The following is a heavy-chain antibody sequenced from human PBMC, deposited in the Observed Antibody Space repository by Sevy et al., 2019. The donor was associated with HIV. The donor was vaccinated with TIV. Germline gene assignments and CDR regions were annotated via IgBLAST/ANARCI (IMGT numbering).Heavy chain of an antibody. CDR3: ARDRGSSWSFDY. Sequence: ASVKVSCKASGYTFSGHYMHWVRQAPGQGLEWMGWINPHSGGTHYSQNFQGRVTMTRDTTISTADMELSSLRPDDTAVYYCARDRGSSWSFDYWGQGTLVTVSS. CDR1: GYTFSGHY. CDR2: INPHSGGT. D-gene: IGHD6-13*01. J-gene: IGHJ4*02. V-gene: IGHV1-2*02.